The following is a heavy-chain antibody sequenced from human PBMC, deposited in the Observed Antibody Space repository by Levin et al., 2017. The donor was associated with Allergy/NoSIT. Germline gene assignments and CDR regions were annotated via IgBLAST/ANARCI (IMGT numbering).Heavy chain of an antibody. CDR1: GFTFSSYG. D-gene: IGHD2-15*01. CDR3: AKEGIVVVIAPPAGNWFDP. CDR2: ISYDGSNK. Sequence: GGSLRLSCAASGFTFSSYGMHWVRQAPGKGLEWVAVISYDGSNKYYADSVKGRFTISRDNSKNTLYLQMNSLRAEDTAIYYCAKEGIVVVIAPPAGNWFDPWGQGTLVIVSS. V-gene: IGHV3-30*18. J-gene: IGHJ5*02.